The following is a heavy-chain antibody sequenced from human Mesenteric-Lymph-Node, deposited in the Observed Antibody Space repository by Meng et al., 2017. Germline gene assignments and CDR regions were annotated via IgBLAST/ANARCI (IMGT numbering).Heavy chain of an antibody. Sequence: QITLKESGPTLVKPTQTLTLTCTFSGFSLSTSGVGVGWIRQPPGKALEWLALIYWDDDKRYRPSLKSRLTITKDTSKNQVVLTMTNMDPVDTATYYCAHRAYYYDSSGYEYWGQGTLVTVSS. CDR1: GFSLSTSGVG. J-gene: IGHJ4*02. V-gene: IGHV2-5*02. D-gene: IGHD3-22*01. CDR3: AHRAYYYDSSGYEY. CDR2: IYWDDDK.